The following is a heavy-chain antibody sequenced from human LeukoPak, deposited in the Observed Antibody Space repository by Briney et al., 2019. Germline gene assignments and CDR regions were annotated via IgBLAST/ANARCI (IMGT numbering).Heavy chain of an antibody. V-gene: IGHV4-34*01. J-gene: IGHJ4*02. D-gene: IGHD3-10*01. CDR2: INHSGST. CDR3: ARPGFFMVRGVIRRGDY. Sequence: SETLSLTCAVYGGSFSGYYWSWIRQPPGKGLEWIGEINHSGSTNYNPSLKSRGTISVDTSKNQFSLKLSSVTAADTGVYYCARPGFFMVRGVIRRGDYWGQGTLVTVSS. CDR1: GGSFSGYY.